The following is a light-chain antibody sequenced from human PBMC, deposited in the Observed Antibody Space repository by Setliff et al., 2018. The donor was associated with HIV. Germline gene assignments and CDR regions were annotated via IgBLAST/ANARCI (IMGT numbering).Light chain of an antibody. J-gene: IGLJ1*01. CDR1: SSDVGGYNY. CDR2: GVR. Sequence: QSALTQPASVSGSPGQSITTACTGTSSDVGGYNYVSWYQQYPGKAPKLMIYGVRNRPSGVSDRFSGSKSGNTASLSISVLQAEDEADYYCSSYTSSSTLYVFGTGTKVTVL. V-gene: IGLV2-14*01. CDR3: SSYTSSSTLYV.